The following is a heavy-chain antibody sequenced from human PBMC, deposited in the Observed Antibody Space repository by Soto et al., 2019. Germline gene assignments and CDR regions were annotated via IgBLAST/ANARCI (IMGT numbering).Heavy chain of an antibody. D-gene: IGHD3-10*01. CDR3: AREYYGSGSYYNVMGY. CDR1: GGTFSSYA. V-gene: IGHV1-69*06. Sequence: GPSVKVSCKASGGTFSSYAISWVRQAPGQGLEWMGGIIPIFGTANYAQKFQGRVTITADKSTSTAYMELSSLRSEDTAVYYCAREYYGSGSYYNVMGYWGQGTLVTVSS. J-gene: IGHJ4*02. CDR2: IIPIFGTA.